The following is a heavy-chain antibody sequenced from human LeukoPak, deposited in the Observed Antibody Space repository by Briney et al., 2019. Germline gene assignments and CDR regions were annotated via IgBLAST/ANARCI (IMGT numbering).Heavy chain of an antibody. CDR3: ARGRNYYDSSGTLRWFDP. D-gene: IGHD3-22*01. CDR1: GGSFSGYY. Sequence: SETLSLTCAVYGGSFSGYYWSWIRQPPGKGLEWIGEINHSGSTNYNPSLKSRVTISVDTSKNQFSLKLSSVTAADTAVYYCARGRNYYDSSGTLRWFDPWGQGTLVTVSS. J-gene: IGHJ5*02. CDR2: INHSGST. V-gene: IGHV4-34*01.